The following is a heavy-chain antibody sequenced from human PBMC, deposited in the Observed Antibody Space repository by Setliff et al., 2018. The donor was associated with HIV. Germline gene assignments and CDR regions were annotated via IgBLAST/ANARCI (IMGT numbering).Heavy chain of an antibody. Sequence: GASVKVSCKASGYTFIGYYMYWVRQAPGQGLEWTGWINANSGGTKNAQKFQGRVTMTRDTSTSTAYMELSRLRSDDTAVYYCARALSDRCSWVKYWGQGTPVTVSS. CDR3: ARALSDRCSWVKY. CDR2: INANSGGT. V-gene: IGHV1-2*02. CDR1: GYTFIGYY. D-gene: IGHD6-13*01. J-gene: IGHJ4*02.